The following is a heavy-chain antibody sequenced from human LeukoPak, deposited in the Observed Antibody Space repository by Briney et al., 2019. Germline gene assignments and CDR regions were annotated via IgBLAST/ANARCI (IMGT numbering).Heavy chain of an antibody. CDR1: GGSISSYY. CDR3: AREASRAGTYYFDY. CDR2: IYYSGST. D-gene: IGHD3-10*01. Sequence: ASETLSLTCTVSGGSISSYYWSWIRQPPGKGLEWLAYIYYSGSTNYNPSLKSRVTISVDTSKNQFSLKLRSVTAADTAVYFCAREASRAGTYYFDYWGQGTLLTVSS. V-gene: IGHV4-59*01. J-gene: IGHJ4*02.